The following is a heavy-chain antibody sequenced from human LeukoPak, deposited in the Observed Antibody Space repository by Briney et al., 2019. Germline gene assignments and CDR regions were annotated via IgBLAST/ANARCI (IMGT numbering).Heavy chain of an antibody. Sequence: QSGGSLRLSCAASGFTFDDYAMHWVRQAPGKGLEWVSGISWNSGSIGYADSVKGRFTISRDNAKNSLYLQMNSLRAEDMALYYCPKDQDPNYVRGYFDYWGQGTLVTVSS. J-gene: IGHJ4*02. CDR1: GFTFDDYA. CDR2: ISWNSGSI. D-gene: IGHD4/OR15-4a*01. CDR3: PKDQDPNYVRGYFDY. V-gene: IGHV3-9*03.